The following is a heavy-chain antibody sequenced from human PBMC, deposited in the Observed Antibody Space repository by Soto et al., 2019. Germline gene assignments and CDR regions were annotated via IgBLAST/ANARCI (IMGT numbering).Heavy chain of an antibody. CDR2: IYYSGST. CDR3: ARSLWFGELT. V-gene: IGHV4-59*01. CDR1: GGSISSYY. J-gene: IGHJ5*02. D-gene: IGHD3-10*01. Sequence: SETLSLTCTVSGGSISSYYWSWIRQPPGKGLEWIGYIYYSGSTNYNPSLKSRVTISVDTSRNQFSLKLSSVTAADTAVYYCARSLWFGELTWGQGTLVTVS.